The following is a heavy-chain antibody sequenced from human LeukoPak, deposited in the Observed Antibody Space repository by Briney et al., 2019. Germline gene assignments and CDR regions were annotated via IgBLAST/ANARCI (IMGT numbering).Heavy chain of an antibody. CDR3: TAYYYGSGSNYNDY. Sequence: GGSLRLSCAASGFTFSNAWMSWVRQAPGKGVEWVGRIKNKADGGTTDYAAPVKGRFTISRDDSKNTLYLQMNSLKTEDTALYYCTAYYYGSGSNYNDYWGQGTLVTVSS. V-gene: IGHV3-15*01. D-gene: IGHD3-10*01. J-gene: IGHJ4*02. CDR1: GFTFSNAW. CDR2: IKNKADGGTT.